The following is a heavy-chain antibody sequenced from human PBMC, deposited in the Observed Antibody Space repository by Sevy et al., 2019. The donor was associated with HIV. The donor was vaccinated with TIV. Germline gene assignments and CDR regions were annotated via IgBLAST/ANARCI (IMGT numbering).Heavy chain of an antibody. CDR1: GFTFSDHY. CDR2: TRNKADGYTT. Sequence: GGSLRLSCVASGFTFSDHYMEWVRQAPGKGLEWVGRTRNKADGYTTEYAASVKGRFTISRDESKNSLYVQMNSLKAEDTAVYYCATHADIAAAGRVFDYWGQGTLVTVSS. J-gene: IGHJ4*02. D-gene: IGHD6-13*01. V-gene: IGHV3-72*01. CDR3: ATHADIAAAGRVFDY.